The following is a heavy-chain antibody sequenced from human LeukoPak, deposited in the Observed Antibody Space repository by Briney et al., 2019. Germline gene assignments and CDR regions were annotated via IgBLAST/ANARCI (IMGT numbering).Heavy chain of an antibody. CDR3: ATESDGYFDY. Sequence: EASVKVSCTVSGYTLTELSMHWVRQAPGKGLEWMGGFDPEDGETIYAQKSQGRVTMTEDTSTDTAYMELSSLRSEDTAVYYCATESDGYFDYWGQGTLVTVSS. CDR1: GYTLTELS. V-gene: IGHV1-24*01. CDR2: FDPEDGET. J-gene: IGHJ4*02.